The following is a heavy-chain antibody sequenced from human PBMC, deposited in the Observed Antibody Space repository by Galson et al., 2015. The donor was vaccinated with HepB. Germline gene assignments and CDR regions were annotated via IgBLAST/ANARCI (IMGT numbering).Heavy chain of an antibody. V-gene: IGHV4-39*02. CDR3: ARGEQPGAFDI. D-gene: IGHD1-26*01. CDR1: GGSISSRAYY. J-gene: IGHJ3*02. Sequence: ETLSLTCSLSGGSISSRAYYWGWIRQPPGKGLEWIGSFFYSGNTYYNPSLKSRVTISVDTSKNHFSLRLSSVTAADTAVYYCARGEQPGAFDIWGQGTMVTVSS. CDR2: FFYSGNT.